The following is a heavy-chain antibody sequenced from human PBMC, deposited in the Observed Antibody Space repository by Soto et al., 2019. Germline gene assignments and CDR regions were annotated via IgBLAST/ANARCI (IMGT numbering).Heavy chain of an antibody. CDR2: IWYDGSNK. CDR3: ARVVGAGDYFDY. D-gene: IGHD1-26*01. V-gene: IGHV3-33*01. CDR1: VFTFSSYG. Sequence: PGGSLRVSCAASVFTFSSYGMHWVRQAPGKGLEWVAVIWYDGSNKYYADSVKGRFTISRDNSKNTLYLQMNSLRAEDTAVYYCARVVGAGDYFDYWGQGTLVTVSS. J-gene: IGHJ4*02.